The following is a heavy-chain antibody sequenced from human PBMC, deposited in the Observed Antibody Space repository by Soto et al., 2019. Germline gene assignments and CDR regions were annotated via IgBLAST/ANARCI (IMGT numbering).Heavy chain of an antibody. CDR3: ARDKDRLQLGGNYYYILDV. Sequence: QVQLVQSGAEVKKPGSSVKVSCKASGGTFRTSAISWVRQAPGQGLEWVGGIMPVFRRPKYAQNFQDRVTITADESTSTAYMEQSSLRSDDTAVYYCARDKDRLQLGGNYYYILDVWGQGTAVTVSS. CDR1: GGTFRTSA. CDR2: IMPVFRRP. V-gene: IGHV1-69*12. J-gene: IGHJ6*02. D-gene: IGHD1-1*01.